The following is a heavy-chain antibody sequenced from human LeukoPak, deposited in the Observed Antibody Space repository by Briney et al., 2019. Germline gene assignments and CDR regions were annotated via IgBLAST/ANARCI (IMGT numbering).Heavy chain of an antibody. D-gene: IGHD2-8*01. CDR2: IYSGGST. CDR1: GFTVSSNY. J-gene: IGHJ4*02. V-gene: IGHV3-53*01. CDR3: AKDRSDNKTWYAGSH. Sequence: GGSLRLSCAASGFTVSSNYMSWVRQAPGKGLEWVSVIYSGGSTYYADSVKGRFTISRDNSKNTLYLQMYSLRDEDTAVYYCAKDRSDNKTWYAGSHWGQGTLVTVSS.